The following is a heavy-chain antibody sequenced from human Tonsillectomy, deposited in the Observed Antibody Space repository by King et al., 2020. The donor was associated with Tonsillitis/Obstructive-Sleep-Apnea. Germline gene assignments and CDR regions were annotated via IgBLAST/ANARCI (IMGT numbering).Heavy chain of an antibody. D-gene: IGHD6-13*01. CDR1: GFTFSRYA. Sequence: VQLVESGGGVVQPGRSLRLSCAASGFTFSRYAMHWVRQAPGKGLEWVAVISYDGSKKYYADSVKGRFTISRDSSKNTLYLQMNSLRAEDTAVYYCASPIYSSSRVAYGMDVWGQGTTVTVSS. CDR3: ASPIYSSSRVAYGMDV. CDR2: ISYDGSKK. J-gene: IGHJ6*02. V-gene: IGHV3-30*04.